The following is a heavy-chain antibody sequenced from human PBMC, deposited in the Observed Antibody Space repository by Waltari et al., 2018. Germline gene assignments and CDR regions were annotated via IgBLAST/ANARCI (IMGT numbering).Heavy chain of an antibody. Sequence: QVQLQESGAGLVKPSQTLSLTCTVSGGSIRSGDYYWGWIRQPQGKGLEWIGYIYYSGTTYYNPSLKSRVTISLDTSKNQFSLKLSSVTAADTAVYYCARDRGGDCSSTSCSDYFDYWGQGTLVTVSS. V-gene: IGHV4-30-4*08. CDR2: IYYSGTT. CDR1: GGSIRSGDYY. D-gene: IGHD2-2*01. J-gene: IGHJ4*02. CDR3: ARDRGGDCSSTSCSDYFDY.